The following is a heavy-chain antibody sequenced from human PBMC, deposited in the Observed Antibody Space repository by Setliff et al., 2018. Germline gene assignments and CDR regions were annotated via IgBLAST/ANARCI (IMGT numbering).Heavy chain of an antibody. D-gene: IGHD2-15*01. V-gene: IGHV1-69*05. J-gene: IGHJ3*02. Sequence: SVKVSCKASGGTFSNYGVSWVRQAPGQGLEWVGGTIPLFETTDYAQKFHGRVTIITDESTSTAYMELSSLTSDDTAVYYCARDRRNIVVAVVNAAFDIWGQGTMVTVS. CDR1: GGTFSNYG. CDR3: ARDRRNIVVAVVNAAFDI. CDR2: TIPLFETT.